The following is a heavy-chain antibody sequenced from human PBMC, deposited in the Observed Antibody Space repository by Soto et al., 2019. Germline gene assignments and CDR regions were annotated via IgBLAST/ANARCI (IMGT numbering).Heavy chain of an antibody. CDR2: IRHKARGYTT. CDR1: GFTFSDHY. V-gene: IGHV3-72*01. CDR3: ARDLAGVSGGEYCDY. D-gene: IGHD3-16*01. J-gene: IGHJ4*02. Sequence: EVRLVESGGGLVQPGGSLRLSCEVSGFTFSDHYMDWVRQAPGKGLEWVGRIRHKARGYTTEYAASVMGRFTVSRDDSKNSLFLQMNSLRTEDTAVYYCARDLAGVSGGEYCDYWGQGTLVTVSS.